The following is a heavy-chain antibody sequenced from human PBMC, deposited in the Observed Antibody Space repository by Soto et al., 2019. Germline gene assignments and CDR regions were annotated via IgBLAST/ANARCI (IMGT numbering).Heavy chain of an antibody. CDR3: AREGDYGGNPAPFDY. J-gene: IGHJ4*02. V-gene: IGHV1-69*01. Sequence: QVQLVQSGAEVKKPGSSVKVSCKASGGTFSSYAISWVRQAPGQGLEWMGGIIPIFGTANYTQKFQGRVTITADESTSTAYMELSSLRSEDTAVYYCAREGDYGGNPAPFDYWGQGTLVTVSS. D-gene: IGHD4-17*01. CDR2: IIPIFGTA. CDR1: GGTFSSYA.